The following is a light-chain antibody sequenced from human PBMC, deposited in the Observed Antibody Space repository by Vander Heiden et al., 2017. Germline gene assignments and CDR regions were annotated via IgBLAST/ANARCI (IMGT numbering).Light chain of an antibody. J-gene: IGLJ3*02. CDR2: DDD. V-gene: IGLV3-21*02. CDR1: DIGSKS. Sequence: SYVLTQPPSVSVAPGQTARITCGGNDIGSKSVHWYQQKPGQAPVLVVYDDDDRPSGIPERFSGSNSGNTATLTISRVEAGDEADYYCQVWDTYSDHPDWVFGGGTKLTVL. CDR3: QVWDTYSDHPDWV.